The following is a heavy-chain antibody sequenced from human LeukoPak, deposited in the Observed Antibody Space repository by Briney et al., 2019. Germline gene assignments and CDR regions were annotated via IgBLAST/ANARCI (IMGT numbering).Heavy chain of an antibody. V-gene: IGHV3-23*01. CDR3: AKADGLRFLEWLPEWGYSGMDV. D-gene: IGHD3-3*01. J-gene: IGHJ6*02. CDR2: ISGSGGST. CDR1: GVTLSNYA. Sequence: PGGSLRLSCVASGVTLSNYAMSWARQAPGKGLEWVSAISGSGGSTYYADSVKGRFTISRDNSKNTLYLQMNSLRAEDTAVYYCAKADGLRFLEWLPEWGYSGMDVWGQGTTVTVSS.